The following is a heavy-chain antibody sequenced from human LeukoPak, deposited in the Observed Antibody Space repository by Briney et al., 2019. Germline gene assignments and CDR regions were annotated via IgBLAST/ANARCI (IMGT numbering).Heavy chain of an antibody. CDR2: MNPNSGNT. Sequence: GASVKVSCKASGYTFTSYDINWVRQATGQGLEWMGWMNPNSGNTGYAQKFQGRVTITRNTSISTAYMELSSLRSEDTAVYYCARGPRGSSSSHFDYWGQGTLVTASS. V-gene: IGHV1-8*03. CDR1: GYTFTSYD. D-gene: IGHD6-6*01. CDR3: ARGPRGSSSSHFDY. J-gene: IGHJ4*02.